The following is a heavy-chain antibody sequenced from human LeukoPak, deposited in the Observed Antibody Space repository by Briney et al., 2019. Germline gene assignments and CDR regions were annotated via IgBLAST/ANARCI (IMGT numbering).Heavy chain of an antibody. CDR2: NSGSGGSA. Sequence: PGGSLRLSCAASGFSFSSYAMSWVRQAPGKGLEWVSANSGSGGSAYYADSVKGRFTISRDNSKNTLYLQMNSLRAEDTAVYYCAKVGDWNDEYYFDYWGQGTLVTVSS. V-gene: IGHV3-23*01. CDR3: AKVGDWNDEYYFDY. D-gene: IGHD1-1*01. CDR1: GFSFSSYA. J-gene: IGHJ4*02.